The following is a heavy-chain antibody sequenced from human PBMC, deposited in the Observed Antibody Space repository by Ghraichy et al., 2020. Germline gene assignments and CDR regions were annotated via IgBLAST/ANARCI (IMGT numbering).Heavy chain of an antibody. CDR1: GFTFSSDW. CDR2: IKQDGSEN. D-gene: IGHD3-3*01. V-gene: IGHV3-7*01. Sequence: GGSLRLSCAASGFTFSSDWMTWVRQAPGKGLEWVANIKQDGSENHYVDSVKGRFTISRDNAKNSLYLQMNSLRAEDTAVYYCARALWSGYDYWGQGTLATVSS. CDR3: ARALWSGYDY. J-gene: IGHJ4*02.